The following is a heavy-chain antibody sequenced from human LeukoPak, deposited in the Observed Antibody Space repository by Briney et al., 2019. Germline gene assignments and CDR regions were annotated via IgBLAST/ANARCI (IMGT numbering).Heavy chain of an antibody. Sequence: GGSLRLSCVASGXTFSGYWMSWVRQAPGKGLEWVANINQGGSDKFYVDSVKGRFAISRDNAKNSLYLQMNSLRAEDTAVYYCARLLSQSDSCYDYWGQGTLVTVS. J-gene: IGHJ4*03. CDR1: GXTFSGYW. CDR3: ARLLSQSDSCYDY. CDR2: INQGGSDK. V-gene: IGHV3-7*04. D-gene: IGHD2-8*02.